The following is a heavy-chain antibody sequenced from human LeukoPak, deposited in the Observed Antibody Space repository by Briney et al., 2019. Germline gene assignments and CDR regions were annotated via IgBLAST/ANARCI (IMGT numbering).Heavy chain of an antibody. V-gene: IGHV1-18*01. J-gene: IGHJ4*02. CDR3: ARAVSLYGSGRPNYFDY. CDR1: GYTFNTYG. CDR2: INAFNGNT. D-gene: IGHD3-10*01. Sequence: ASVKVSCKASGYTFNTYGISWVRQAPGQGLEWMGWINAFNGNTNYVQEIQGRATMTTDTSTSTAYMELRSLRSDDTAVYYCARAVSLYGSGRPNYFDYWGQGTLVTVSS.